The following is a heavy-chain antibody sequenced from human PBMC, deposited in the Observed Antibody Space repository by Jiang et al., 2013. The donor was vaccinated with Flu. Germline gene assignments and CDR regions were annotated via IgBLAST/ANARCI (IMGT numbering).Heavy chain of an antibody. Sequence: EVKKPGSSVKVSCKASGGTFSSYAISWVRQAPGQGLEWMGRIIPILGIANYAQKFQGRVTITADKSTSTAYMELSSLRSEDTAVYYCARDYYDSSGYYKFWGQGTLVTVSS. D-gene: IGHD3-22*01. CDR2: IIPILGIA. CDR3: ARDYYDSSGYYKF. V-gene: IGHV1-69*04. J-gene: IGHJ4*02. CDR1: GGTFSSYA.